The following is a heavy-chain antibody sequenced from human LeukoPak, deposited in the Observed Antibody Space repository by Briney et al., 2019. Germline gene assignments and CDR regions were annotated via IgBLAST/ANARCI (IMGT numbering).Heavy chain of an antibody. CDR2: IKGDGGGA. D-gene: IGHD4-17*01. V-gene: IGHV3-23*01. Sequence: GGSLRLSCSASGFNFRSYGMIWVRQAPGKGLEWVSDIKGDGGGAHYADSVKGRFTISRGNSKNTLYLQMNSLRVEDTAIYYCAKDPNGDYVGAFDFWGQGTMVTVSS. J-gene: IGHJ3*01. CDR1: GFNFRSYG. CDR3: AKDPNGDYVGAFDF.